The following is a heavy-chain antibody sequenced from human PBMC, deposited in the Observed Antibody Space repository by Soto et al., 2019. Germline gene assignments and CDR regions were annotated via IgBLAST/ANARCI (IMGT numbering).Heavy chain of an antibody. D-gene: IGHD6-6*01. CDR2: IYHTGGY. V-gene: IGHV4-4*02. CDR1: GGSISSSNW. CDR3: ARNLDSYSSSPAVY. J-gene: IGHJ4*02. Sequence: SETLSLTCAVSGGSISSSNWWSGVHQPPGKELEWIGEIYHTGGYNYNPSLKSRVTISVDKSKNEFYLKLSSVTAADTALYYCARNLDSYSSSPAVYWGQGTLVTVSS.